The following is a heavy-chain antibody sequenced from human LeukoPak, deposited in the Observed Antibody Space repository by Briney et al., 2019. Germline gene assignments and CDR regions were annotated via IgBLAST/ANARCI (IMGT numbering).Heavy chain of an antibody. CDR2: INHSGST. Sequence: SETLSLTCAVYGGSFSGYYWSWIRQPPGKGLEWIGEINHSGSTNYNLSLKSRVTISVDTSKNQFSLKLSSVTAADTAVYYCARGDFFGDPYYFDYWGQGTLVTVSS. D-gene: IGHD2-21*02. V-gene: IGHV4-34*01. CDR1: GGSFSGYY. CDR3: ARGDFFGDPYYFDY. J-gene: IGHJ4*02.